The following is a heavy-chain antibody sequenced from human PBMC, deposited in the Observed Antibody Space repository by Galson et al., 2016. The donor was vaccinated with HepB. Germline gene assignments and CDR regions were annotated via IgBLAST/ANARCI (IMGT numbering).Heavy chain of an antibody. CDR3: ARRRGSGSHDY. V-gene: IGHV3-48*01. Sequence: SLRLSCAASGFIVSSNDMSWVRQAPGKGLEWVSYISSGSSAIYYADSVKGRFTISRDNAKNSLYLQMNSLRAEDTAVYYCARRRGSGSHDYWGQGTLVTVSS. CDR2: ISSGSSAI. D-gene: IGHD3-10*01. CDR1: GFIVSSND. J-gene: IGHJ4*02.